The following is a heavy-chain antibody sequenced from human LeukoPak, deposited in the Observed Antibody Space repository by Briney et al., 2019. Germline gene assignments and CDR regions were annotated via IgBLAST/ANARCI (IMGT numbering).Heavy chain of an antibody. D-gene: IGHD4-23*01. CDR3: ARDLLNEGNHLDY. CDR2: IYYSGST. J-gene: IGHJ4*02. CDR1: GGSISSGDYY. Sequence: PSQTLSLTCTVSGGSISSGDYYWSWIRQPPGKGLEWIGYIYYSGSTYYNPSLKSRVTISVDTSKNQFSLKLSSVTAADTAVYYCARDLLNEGNHLDYWGQGALVTVSS. V-gene: IGHV4-30-4*01.